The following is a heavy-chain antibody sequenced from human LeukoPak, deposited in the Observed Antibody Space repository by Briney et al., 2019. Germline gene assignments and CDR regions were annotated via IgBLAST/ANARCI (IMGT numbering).Heavy chain of an antibody. CDR3: ARALDLAVAGTGGY. Sequence: GGSLRLSCAASGFTFSSYGMHWVRQAPGKGLEWVAVIWYDGSNKYYADSVEGRFTISRDNSKNTLYLQMNSLRAEDTAVYYCARALDLAVAGTGGYWGQGTLVTVSS. D-gene: IGHD6-19*01. CDR2: IWYDGSNK. CDR1: GFTFSSYG. V-gene: IGHV3-33*01. J-gene: IGHJ4*02.